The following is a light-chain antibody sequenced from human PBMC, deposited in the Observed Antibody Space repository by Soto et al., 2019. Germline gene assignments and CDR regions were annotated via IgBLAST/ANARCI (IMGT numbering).Light chain of an antibody. Sequence: QPVLTQSSSASASLGSSVKLTCTLSSGHSSYIIAWHQQQPRKAPRYLMKLEGSGSYNKGSGVPDRFSGSSSGADRYLTISNLQFEDEADYYCESWDSNTWVFGGGTKLTVL. V-gene: IGLV4-60*02. J-gene: IGLJ3*02. CDR3: ESWDSNTWV. CDR2: LEGSGSY. CDR1: SGHSSYI.